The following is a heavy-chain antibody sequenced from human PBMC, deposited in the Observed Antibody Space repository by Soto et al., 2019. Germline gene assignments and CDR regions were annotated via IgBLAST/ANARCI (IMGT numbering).Heavy chain of an antibody. J-gene: IGHJ4*02. CDR2: ISGSGGST. CDR1: GFTFSSYA. V-gene: IGHV3-23*01. CDR3: AKDYGIRGVIILYVYDY. D-gene: IGHD3-10*01. Sequence: PGGSLRLSCAASGFTFSSYAMSWVRQAPGKGLEWVSAISGSGGSTYYADSVKGRFTISRDNSKNTLYLQMNSLRAEDTAVYYCAKDYGIRGVIILYVYDYWGQGTRVTVSS.